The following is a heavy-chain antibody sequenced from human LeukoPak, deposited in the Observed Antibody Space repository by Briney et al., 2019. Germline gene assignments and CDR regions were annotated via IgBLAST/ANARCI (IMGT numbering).Heavy chain of an antibody. CDR3: ARDLLRFSI. J-gene: IGHJ3*02. CDR1: GFTFSSYS. D-gene: IGHD3-3*01. V-gene: IGHV3-21*01. CDR2: ISSSSSYI. Sequence: GGSLRHSCAASGFTFSSYSMNELRPAPGEGLEWLSSISSSSSYISYADSVKGRFTISRDNATNSLYLQRNSLRAEDTAVDYCARDLLRFSIWGQGTMVTVSS.